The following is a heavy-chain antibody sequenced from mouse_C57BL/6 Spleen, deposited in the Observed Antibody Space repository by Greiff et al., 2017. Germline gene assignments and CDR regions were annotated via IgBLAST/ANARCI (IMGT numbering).Heavy chain of an antibody. D-gene: IGHD3-2*02. V-gene: IGHV3-6*01. CDR2: ISYDGSN. Sequence: DVQLQESGPGLVKPSQSLSLTCSVTGYSITSGYYWNWIRQFPGNKLEWMGYISYDGSNNYNPSLKNRISITRDTSKNQFFLKLNSVTTEDTATYYCASSSSGLYYAMDYWGQGTSVTVSS. CDR3: ASSSSGLYYAMDY. J-gene: IGHJ4*01. CDR1: GYSITSGYY.